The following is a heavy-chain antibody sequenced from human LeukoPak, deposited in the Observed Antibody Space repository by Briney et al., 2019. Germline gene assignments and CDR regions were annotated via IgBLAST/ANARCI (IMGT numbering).Heavy chain of an antibody. D-gene: IGHD6-19*01. J-gene: IGHJ4*02. V-gene: IGHV1-69*05. CDR2: IIPIFGTA. Sequence: ASVKVPCKASGGTFSSYAISWVRQAPGQGLEWMGGIIPIFGTANYAQKFQGRVTMTRDTSTSTVYMELSSLRSEDTAVYYCARDLGAMAVAGTDYWGQGTLVTVSS. CDR3: ARDLGAMAVAGTDY. CDR1: GGTFSSYA.